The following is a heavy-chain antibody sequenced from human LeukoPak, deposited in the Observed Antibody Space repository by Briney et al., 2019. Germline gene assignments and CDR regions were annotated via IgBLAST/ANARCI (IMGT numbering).Heavy chain of an antibody. CDR3: AKDHGRIVGASYDY. D-gene: IGHD1-26*01. CDR2: ISGSGGNT. J-gene: IGHJ4*02. Sequence: PGGSLRLSCEGSAFIFSGHWMNWVRQTPGKGLEWVSAISGSGGNTDYADSVKGRFTISRDNSKNTLYLQMNSLRAEDTAVYYCAKDHGRIVGASYDYWGQGTLVTVSS. CDR1: AFIFSGHW. V-gene: IGHV3-23*01.